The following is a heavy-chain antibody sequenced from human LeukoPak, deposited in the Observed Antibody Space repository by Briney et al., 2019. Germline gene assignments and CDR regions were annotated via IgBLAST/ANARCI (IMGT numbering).Heavy chain of an antibody. CDR3: ARLMIVVVITTD. J-gene: IGHJ4*02. V-gene: IGHV4-39*01. CDR2: LYSSGTT. D-gene: IGHD3-22*01. CDR1: GGSISSNNYY. Sequence: SETLSLTCTVSGGSISSNNYYWSWIRQHPGQGLEWIGYLYSSGTTYYNPSLKSRVTISVDTSKNQFSLKLSSVTAADTAVHYCARLMIVVVITTDWGQGTLVTVSS.